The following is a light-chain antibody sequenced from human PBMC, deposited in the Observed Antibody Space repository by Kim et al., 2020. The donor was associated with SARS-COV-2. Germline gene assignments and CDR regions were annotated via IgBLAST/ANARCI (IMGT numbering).Light chain of an antibody. V-gene: IGLV3-19*01. CDR2: GKN. Sequence: ALGQTGRITCQGDSLRRYYASWYQQKPGQAPLLVISGKNNRPSGIPGRFSGSSSGNTASLTITGAQAEDEADYYCNSRDSSGNHYVFGTGTKVTVL. CDR1: SLRRYY. J-gene: IGLJ1*01. CDR3: NSRDSSGNHYV.